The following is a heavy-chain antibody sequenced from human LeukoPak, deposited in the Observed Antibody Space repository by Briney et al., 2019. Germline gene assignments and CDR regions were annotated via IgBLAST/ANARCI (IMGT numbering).Heavy chain of an antibody. CDR2: ISRSSDYT. CDR1: GFTFSSYS. V-gene: IGHV3-21*01. Sequence: GGSLRLSCAASGFTFSSYSMNWVRQAPGKGLEWVSSISRSSDYTYYADSVKGRFTISRDNAKNSLYLQMTSPRAEDTAVYYCAVARLSYWYFDLWGRGTLVTVSS. CDR3: AVARLSYWYFDL. D-gene: IGHD5-12*01. J-gene: IGHJ2*01.